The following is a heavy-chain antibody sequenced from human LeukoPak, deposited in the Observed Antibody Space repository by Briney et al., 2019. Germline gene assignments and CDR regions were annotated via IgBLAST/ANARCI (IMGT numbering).Heavy chain of an antibody. J-gene: IGHJ4*02. V-gene: IGHV3-23*01. D-gene: IGHD6-13*01. CDR2: ISGSGGST. CDR1: GFTFSSYA. Sequence: GGSLRLSCAASGFTFSSYAMSWVRQAPGEGLEWVSAISGSGGSTYYADSVKGRFTISRDNSKNTLYLQMNSLRAEDTAVYYCAKDPPARIAAAAAGDYWGQGTLVTVSS. CDR3: AKDPPARIAAAAAGDY.